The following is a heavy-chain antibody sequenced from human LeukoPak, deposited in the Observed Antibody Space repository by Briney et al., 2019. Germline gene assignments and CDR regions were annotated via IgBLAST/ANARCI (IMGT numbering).Heavy chain of an antibody. Sequence: GESLKISCKGSGYSFTSYWIGWVRQMPGKGLEWMGIIYPGDSDTRYSPSFQGQVTISADKSISTAYLQWSSLKASDTAMYYCAGLATVWFGDQRYYFDYWGQGTLVTVSS. CDR3: AGLATVWFGDQRYYFDY. CDR1: GYSFTSYW. V-gene: IGHV5-51*01. CDR2: IYPGDSDT. D-gene: IGHD3-10*01. J-gene: IGHJ4*02.